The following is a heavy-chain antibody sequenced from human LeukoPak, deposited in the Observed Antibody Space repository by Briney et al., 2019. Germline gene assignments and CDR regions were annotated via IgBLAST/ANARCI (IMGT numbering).Heavy chain of an antibody. CDR1: GFTFSSYA. CDR2: ISGSGGST. D-gene: IGHD2-2*01. J-gene: IGHJ4*02. V-gene: IGHV3-23*01. CDR3: AKDRIRGCSSTSCYPGGFDY. Sequence: GGSLRLSCAASGFTFSSYAMSWVRQAPGKGLEWVSAISGSGGSTYYADSAKGRFTISRDNSKNTLYLQMNSLRAEDTAVYYCAKDRIRGCSSTSCYPGGFDYWGQGTLVTVSS.